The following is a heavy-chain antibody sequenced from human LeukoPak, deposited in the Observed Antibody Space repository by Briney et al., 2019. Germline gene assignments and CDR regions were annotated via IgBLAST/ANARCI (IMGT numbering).Heavy chain of an antibody. CDR3: AKEFKRSHFYYGSGSYRFDY. CDR2: ISWDGGST. V-gene: IGHV3-43D*03. Sequence: GGSLRLSCAASGVTFDNYATRWVRHPPGKGLEWVCLISWDGGSTYYADSVKGRFTLSRDNSKNSQYLQMNRLRAEDTALYYCAKEFKRSHFYYGSGSYRFDYWGQGTLVTVSS. D-gene: IGHD3-10*01. J-gene: IGHJ4*02. CDR1: GVTFDNYA.